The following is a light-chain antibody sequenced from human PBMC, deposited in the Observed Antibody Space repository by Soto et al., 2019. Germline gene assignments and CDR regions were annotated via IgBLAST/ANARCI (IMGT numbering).Light chain of an antibody. CDR3: QQYNDWALT. Sequence: EIVMTQSPATLSVSPGDGATLSCRASQSVDSNLAWYQQKPGQTPRLLMYGASTRPTGIPARFSGSGSGTEFTRTIISLQSEDSAVYYGQQYNDWALTFGGGTKVEIK. V-gene: IGKV3D-15*01. CDR1: QSVDSN. CDR2: GAS. J-gene: IGKJ4*01.